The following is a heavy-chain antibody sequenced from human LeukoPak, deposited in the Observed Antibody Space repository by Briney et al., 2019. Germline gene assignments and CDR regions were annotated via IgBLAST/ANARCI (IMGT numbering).Heavy chain of an antibody. Sequence: SQTLSLTCTVSGDSISSGDHYWSWIRLHPGKGLEWIGYIYYSGSTYYNPSLKSRVTISVDTSKNQFSLKLSSVTAADTAVYYCARDSGYGSSDYWGQGTLVTVSS. CDR3: ARDSGYGSSDY. CDR1: GDSISSGDHY. J-gene: IGHJ4*02. CDR2: IYYSGST. D-gene: IGHD3-10*01. V-gene: IGHV4-31*03.